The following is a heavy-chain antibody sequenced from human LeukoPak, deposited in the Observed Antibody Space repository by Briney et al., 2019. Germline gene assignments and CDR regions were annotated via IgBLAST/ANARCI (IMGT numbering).Heavy chain of an antibody. J-gene: IGHJ2*01. CDR3: AREAYGGFRYFDL. Sequence: ASANVSCKASGYNFTNYYIHWVRQAPGQGLEWMGIINPRGGSTSYAQKFQGRVTMTRDTSTSTVYMELSSLRSEDTAVYYCAREAYGGFRYFDLWGRDTLVTVSS. CDR1: GYNFTNYY. CDR2: INPRGGST. D-gene: IGHD4-23*01. V-gene: IGHV1-46*01.